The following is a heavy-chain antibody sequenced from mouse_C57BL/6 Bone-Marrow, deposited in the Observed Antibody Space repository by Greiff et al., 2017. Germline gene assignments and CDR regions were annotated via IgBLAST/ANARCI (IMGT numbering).Heavy chain of an antibody. J-gene: IGHJ1*03. CDR1: GYTFTSYD. V-gene: IGHV1-85*01. D-gene: IGHD1-1*01. CDR3: ARLEFDGSSGDWYFDV. Sequence: QVQLQQSGPELVKPGASVKLSCKASGYTFTSYDINWVKQRPGRGLGWIGWIYPRDGSPKYNEKFKGKATLTVDTSSSTAYMELHSLTSEDSAVYFCARLEFDGSSGDWYFDVWGTGTTVTVSS. CDR2: IYPRDGSP.